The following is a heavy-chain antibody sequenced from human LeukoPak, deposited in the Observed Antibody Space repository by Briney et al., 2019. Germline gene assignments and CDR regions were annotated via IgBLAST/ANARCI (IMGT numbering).Heavy chain of an antibody. CDR1: GFTSSSYG. CDR2: ISYDGSNK. V-gene: IGHV3-30*18. D-gene: IGHD1-1*01. CDR3: AKDQLERRKLYYFDY. Sequence: GRSLRLSCAASGFTSSSYGMHWVRQAPGKGLEWVAVISYDGSNKYYADSVKGRFTISRDNSKNTLYLQMNSLRAEDTAVYYCAKDQLERRKLYYFDYWGQGTLVTVSS. J-gene: IGHJ4*02.